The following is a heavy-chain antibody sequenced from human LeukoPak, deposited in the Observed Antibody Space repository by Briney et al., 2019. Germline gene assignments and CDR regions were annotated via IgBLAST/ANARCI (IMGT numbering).Heavy chain of an antibody. D-gene: IGHD1-26*01. Sequence: SETLSLTCAVYGGSFSGYYWSWIRQPPGKVLEWIGEINHSGSTNYNPSLKSRVTISVDTSKNQFSLKLSSVTAADTAVYYCARVPVNIWENWFDPWGQGTLVTVSS. CDR2: INHSGST. V-gene: IGHV4-34*01. CDR3: ARVPVNIWENWFDP. CDR1: GGSFSGYY. J-gene: IGHJ5*02.